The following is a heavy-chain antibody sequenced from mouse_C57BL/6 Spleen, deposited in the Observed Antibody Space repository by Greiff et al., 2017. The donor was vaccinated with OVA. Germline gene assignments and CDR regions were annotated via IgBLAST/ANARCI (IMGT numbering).Heavy chain of an antibody. CDR1: GFTFSSYA. J-gene: IGHJ3*01. CDR2: ISDGGSYT. V-gene: IGHV5-4*01. Sequence: EVQGVESGGGLVKPGGSLKLSCAASGFTFSSYAMSWVRQTPEKRLEWVATISDGGSYTYYPDNVKGRFTISRDNAKNNLYLQISHLKSEDTAMYYCARDGDGAWFAYWGQGTLVTVSA. CDR3: ARDGDGAWFAY.